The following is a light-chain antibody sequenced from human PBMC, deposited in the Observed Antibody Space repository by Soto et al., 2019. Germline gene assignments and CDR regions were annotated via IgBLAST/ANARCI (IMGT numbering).Light chain of an antibody. J-gene: IGLJ3*02. CDR2: EVS. CDR1: SSDIGDYNY. CDR3: SSYAGSNNLV. Sequence: QSVLTQPPSASGSPGQSVTISCTGTSSDIGDYNYVSWYQQHPGKAPKLMIYEVSKRPSGVPARFSGSKSGNTASLTVSGLQAEDEADYYCSSYAGSNNLVFGGGTQLTVL. V-gene: IGLV2-8*01.